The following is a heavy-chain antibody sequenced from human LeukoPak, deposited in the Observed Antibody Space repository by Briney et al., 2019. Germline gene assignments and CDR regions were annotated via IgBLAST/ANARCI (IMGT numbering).Heavy chain of an antibody. CDR1: GFSFSSNG. CDR2: ISRRDDYT. Sequence: PGGSLRLSCAASGFSFSSNGMSWVRQGPGKGLEWVSVISRRDDYTYYADSVKGRFTISRDNSKNTLYLQMNTLRAEDTAVYYCANDYRSGSFHDFWGQGTLVTVSS. D-gene: IGHD3-10*01. J-gene: IGHJ4*02. CDR3: ANDYRSGSFHDF. V-gene: IGHV3-23*01.